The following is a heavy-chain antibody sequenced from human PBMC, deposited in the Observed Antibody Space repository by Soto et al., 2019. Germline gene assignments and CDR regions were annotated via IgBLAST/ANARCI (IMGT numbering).Heavy chain of an antibody. J-gene: IGHJ4*02. D-gene: IGHD3-10*01. Sequence: GGSPRLSCAASGFTFSSYAMNWVRQAPGKGLEWVSTIYTADDSTYYADSVKGRFTISRDNSKNTLYLQMNSLRAEDSAVYYCAKFRPDTRGNYVDYWGQGTLVTVSS. CDR1: GFTFSSYA. CDR3: AKFRPDTRGNYVDY. V-gene: IGHV3-23*01. CDR2: IYTADDST.